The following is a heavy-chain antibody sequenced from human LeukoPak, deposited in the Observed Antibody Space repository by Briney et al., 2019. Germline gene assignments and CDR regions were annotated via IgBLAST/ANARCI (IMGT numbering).Heavy chain of an antibody. CDR1: GFTFSSYA. Sequence: GGSLRLSCAASGFTFSSYAMSWVRQAPGKGLEWVSAISGSGANTFYAGSVKGRFTISRDNSKNTLYLQMNSLRAEDTAVYYCARNLYYYDSSGYYYYWGQGTLVTVSS. D-gene: IGHD3-22*01. J-gene: IGHJ4*02. CDR2: ISGSGANT. CDR3: ARNLYYYDSSGYYYY. V-gene: IGHV3-23*01.